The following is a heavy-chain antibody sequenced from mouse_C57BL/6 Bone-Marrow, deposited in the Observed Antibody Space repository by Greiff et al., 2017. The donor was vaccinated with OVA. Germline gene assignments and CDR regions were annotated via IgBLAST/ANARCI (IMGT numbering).Heavy chain of an antibody. Sequence: EVQLQQSGPELVKPGASVKISCKASGYTFTDYYMNWVKQSHGKSLEWIGDINPNNGGTSYNQKFKGKATLTVDKSSSTAYMELRSLTSEDSAVYYCARSVDYYGSDYFDYWGQGTTLTVSS. CDR3: ARSVDYYGSDYFDY. V-gene: IGHV1-26*01. J-gene: IGHJ2*01. D-gene: IGHD1-1*01. CDR2: INPNNGGT. CDR1: GYTFTDYY.